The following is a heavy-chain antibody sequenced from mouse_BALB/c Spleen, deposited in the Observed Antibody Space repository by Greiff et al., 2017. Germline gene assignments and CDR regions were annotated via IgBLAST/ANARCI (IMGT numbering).Heavy chain of an antibody. CDR1: GYSITSGYY. J-gene: IGHJ3*01. CDR3: ARNDGYWAWFAY. CDR2: ISYDGSN. V-gene: IGHV3-6*02. Sequence: EVKLVESGPGLVKPSQSLSLTCSVTGYSITSGYYWNWIRQFPGNKLEWMGYISYDGSNNYNPSLKNRISITRDTSKNQFFLKLNSVTTEDTATYYCARNDGYWAWFAYWGQGTLVTVSA. D-gene: IGHD2-3*01.